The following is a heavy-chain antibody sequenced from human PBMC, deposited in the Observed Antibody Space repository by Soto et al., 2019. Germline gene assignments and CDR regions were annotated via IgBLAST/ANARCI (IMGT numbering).Heavy chain of an antibody. V-gene: IGHV3-74*01. CDR2: INSDGSST. D-gene: IGHD2-2*01. J-gene: IGHJ4*02. CDR1: GFTFSSYW. CDR3: ARDVGFGVVVPAATTFDY. Sequence: GSRRLSCSASGFTFSSYWMHWVRQAPGKGLVWVSRINSDGSSTSYADSVKGRFTISRDNAKNTLYLQMNSLRAEDTAVYYCARDVGFGVVVPAATTFDYWGQGTLFTVSS.